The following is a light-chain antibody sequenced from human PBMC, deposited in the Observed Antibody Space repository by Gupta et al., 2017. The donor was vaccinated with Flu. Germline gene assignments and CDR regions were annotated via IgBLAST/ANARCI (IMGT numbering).Light chain of an antibody. CDR3: ASWDDSLNGFYV. J-gene: IGLJ1*01. Sequence: QSVLTQPPSASGTPGQRVTISCSGSSSNIGSNTVNWYQHLPGPTPKLLIYSNNQRPSGVPDRFSGSKSGTSVSLAICGLQSEDEADYYCASWDDSLNGFYVFGTGTKVTVL. V-gene: IGLV1-44*01. CDR1: SSNIGSNT. CDR2: SNN.